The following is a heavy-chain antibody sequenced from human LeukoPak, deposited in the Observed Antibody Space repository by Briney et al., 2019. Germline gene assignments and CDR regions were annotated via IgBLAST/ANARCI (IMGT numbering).Heavy chain of an antibody. J-gene: IGHJ4*02. V-gene: IGHV3-48*02. CDR1: GFTFSSYS. D-gene: IGHD6-6*01. Sequence: GGSLRLSCAASGFTFSSYSMNWVRQAPGKGLEWVSYITSSSTIHYADSVRGRFTISRDNAKNSLYLQMNSLRDEDTAVYYCARDSPLIAPRPGGFDYWGQGTLVTVSS. CDR2: ITSSSTI. CDR3: ARDSPLIAPRPGGFDY.